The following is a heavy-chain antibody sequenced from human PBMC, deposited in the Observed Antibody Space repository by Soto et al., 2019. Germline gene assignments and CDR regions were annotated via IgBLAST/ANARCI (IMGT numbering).Heavy chain of an antibody. J-gene: IGHJ4*02. V-gene: IGHV3-30-3*01. CDR3: VSAPTSSSWPYYFDN. D-gene: IGHD6-13*01. Sequence: PGASLRLSCLVSGFTFSNYAMHWVRQAPGKGLEWVGLISYDGSNEDYADSVKGRFTISRDNSKNTLYLQMNSLRGEDTAVYYCVSAPTSSSWPYYFDNWGQGTLVTVSS. CDR1: GFTFSNYA. CDR2: ISYDGSNE.